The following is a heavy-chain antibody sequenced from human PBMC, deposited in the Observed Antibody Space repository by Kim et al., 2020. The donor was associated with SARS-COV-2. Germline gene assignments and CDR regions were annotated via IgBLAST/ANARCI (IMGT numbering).Heavy chain of an antibody. J-gene: IGHJ4*02. CDR3: ARDGAGSYYKGPSYVDY. D-gene: IGHD3-10*01. V-gene: IGHV3-30*07. Sequence: VKGRLTISRDNSKNTLYLQMNSLRAEDTAVYYCARDGAGSYYKGPSYVDYWGQGTLVTVSS.